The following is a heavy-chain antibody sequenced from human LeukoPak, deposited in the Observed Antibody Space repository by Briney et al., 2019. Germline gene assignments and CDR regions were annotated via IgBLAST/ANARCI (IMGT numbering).Heavy chain of an antibody. CDR2: INWNGGST. CDR1: GFTFDDYG. D-gene: IGHD6-6*01. Sequence: GGSLRLSCAASGFTFDDYGMSWVRQSPGKGPEWVSGINWNGGSTGYADSVKGRFTISRDNAKNSLYLQMNSLRAEDTALYYCARVRHSSPYYFDYWGQGTLVTVSS. V-gene: IGHV3-20*04. J-gene: IGHJ4*02. CDR3: ARVRHSSPYYFDY.